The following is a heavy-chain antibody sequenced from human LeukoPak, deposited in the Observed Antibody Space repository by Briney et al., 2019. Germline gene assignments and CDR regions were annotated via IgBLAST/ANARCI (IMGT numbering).Heavy chain of an antibody. CDR1: GFTFSSYV. D-gene: IGHD3-22*01. CDR3: VGNYESSGYYRMPPDH. V-gene: IGHV3-30*04. J-gene: IGHJ4*02. Sequence: GGSLRLSCAAYGFTFSSYVMYWVRQAPGKGPEWVAVISSDGRSKDHADSVKDRFKISRDNSKNTLYLKMNSLRSEDTAVYYCVGNYESSGYYRMPPDHWGQGSLVTVSS. CDR2: ISSDGRSK.